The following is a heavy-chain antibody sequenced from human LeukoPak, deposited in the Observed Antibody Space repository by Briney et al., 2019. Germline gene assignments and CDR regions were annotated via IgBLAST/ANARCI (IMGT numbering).Heavy chain of an antibody. CDR1: GFTFSGYW. J-gene: IGHJ4*02. CDR2: ISTDGTST. Sequence: GGSLRLSYAASGFTFSGYWMHWVRQAPGKGLVWVSRISTDGTSTSYTDSVKGRFTISRDNAKNTLYLQMSSLRVEDTAVYYCARVRYSSSWWFDYWGQGALVTVSS. CDR3: ARVRYSSSWWFDY. V-gene: IGHV3-74*01. D-gene: IGHD6-13*01.